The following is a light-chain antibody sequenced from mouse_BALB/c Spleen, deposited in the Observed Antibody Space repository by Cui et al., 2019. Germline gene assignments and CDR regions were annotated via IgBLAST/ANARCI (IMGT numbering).Light chain of an antibody. CDR2: STS. CDR3: HQWSSYPWT. J-gene: IGKJ1*01. V-gene: IGKV4-80*01. CDR1: SSVSY. Sequence: QIVLTQSPAFMSASLGEEITLTCSASSSVSYMHWYQQKSGTSPKLFIYSTSNLASGVPSRFSGSGSGTFYSLTISSVEAEDAADYYCHQWSSYPWTFGGGTKLEIK.